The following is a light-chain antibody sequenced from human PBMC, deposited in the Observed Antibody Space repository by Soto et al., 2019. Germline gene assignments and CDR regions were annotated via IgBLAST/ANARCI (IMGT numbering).Light chain of an antibody. CDR3: QQYYSTLYS. CDR1: QSVLLSSNNRNY. Sequence: DIVMTQSPDSLAVSLGERATINCKSSQSVLLSSNNRNYLAWYQQKAGQPPKLLIYSASTRESGVPDRFSGSGSGTDFTLTISGLQAEDVAVYYCQQYYSTLYSFGQGTKLEIK. CDR2: SAS. V-gene: IGKV4-1*01. J-gene: IGKJ2*03.